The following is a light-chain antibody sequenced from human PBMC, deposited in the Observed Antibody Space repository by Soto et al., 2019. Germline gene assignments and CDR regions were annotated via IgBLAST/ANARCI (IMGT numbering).Light chain of an antibody. J-gene: IGKJ1*01. CDR3: QQYNSYPWT. CDR1: QSISSW. CDR2: KAS. Sequence: DIQMTQSPSTLSASVGDRVTITCRASQSISSWLAWYQQKPGKAPKLLIYKASSLESGVPSRFSGSGSGTEFTLTISSLQPNYFSTYYCQQYNSYPWTFDQATNVEIK. V-gene: IGKV1-5*03.